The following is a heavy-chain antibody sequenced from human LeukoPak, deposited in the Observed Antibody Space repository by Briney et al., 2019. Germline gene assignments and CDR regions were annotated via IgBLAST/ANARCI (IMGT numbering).Heavy chain of an antibody. CDR1: GFTFSRHG. V-gene: IGHV3-30*18. CDR2: ISYLGDDQ. CDR3: TKERSSGPHYYYGMDV. D-gene: IGHD6-25*01. J-gene: IGHJ6*02. Sequence: KPGRSLRLSCAASGFTFSRHGMHWVRQAPGKGLEWVAVISYLGDDQFYAESVKGRFTISRDNSKNTVFLQMNSLRGEDTAVSYCTKERSSGPHYYYGMDVWGRGTTVIVSS.